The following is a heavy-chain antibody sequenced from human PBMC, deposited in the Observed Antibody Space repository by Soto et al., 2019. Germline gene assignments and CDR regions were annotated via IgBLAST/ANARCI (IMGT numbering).Heavy chain of an antibody. D-gene: IGHD2-15*01. Sequence: GGSLRLSCAASGFTVSSNYMSWVRQAPGKGLEWVSVIYSGGSTYYADSVKGRFTISRDNSKNTLYLQMNSLRAEDTAVYYCARGGAGYCSGGSCYPIDAFDIWGQGTMVTVSS. J-gene: IGHJ3*02. CDR2: IYSGGST. V-gene: IGHV3-66*01. CDR3: ARGGAGYCSGGSCYPIDAFDI. CDR1: GFTVSSNY.